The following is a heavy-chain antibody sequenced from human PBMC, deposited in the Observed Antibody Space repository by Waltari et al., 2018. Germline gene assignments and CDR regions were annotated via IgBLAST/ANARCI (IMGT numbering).Heavy chain of an antibody. Sequence: QVQLQQWGAGLLTPSETLSLTCAVYGGSFSGYSWSWIRQPPGKGLEWIGEINHSGSTNYNPSLKSRVTISVDTSKNQFSLKLSSVTAADTAVYYCARGTQLWFFYYYYYYMDVWGKGTTVTVSS. CDR3: ARGTQLWFFYYYYYYMDV. D-gene: IGHD5-18*01. J-gene: IGHJ6*03. CDR1: GGSFSGYS. CDR2: INHSGST. V-gene: IGHV4-34*01.